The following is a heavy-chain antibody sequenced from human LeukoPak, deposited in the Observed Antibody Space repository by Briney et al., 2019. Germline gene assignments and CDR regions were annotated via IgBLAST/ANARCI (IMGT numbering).Heavy chain of an antibody. CDR2: IIPILGIA. J-gene: IGHJ4*02. Sequence: GASVKVSCKASGGTFSSYAISWVRQAPGQGLEWMGRIIPILGIANYAQKFQGRVTITADKSTSTAYMELSSLRSEDTAVYYCARALVVGIADSFDYWGQGTLVTVSS. D-gene: IGHD6-13*01. CDR1: GGTFSSYA. V-gene: IGHV1-69*04. CDR3: ARALVVGIADSFDY.